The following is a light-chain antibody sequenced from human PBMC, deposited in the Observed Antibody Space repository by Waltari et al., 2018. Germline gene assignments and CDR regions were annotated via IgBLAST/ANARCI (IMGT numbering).Light chain of an antibody. CDR2: DVS. V-gene: IGLV2-14*03. CDR3: SSYTSSSVVV. J-gene: IGLJ2*01. Sequence: QSALTQPASVSGFPGQSITISCTGPSSEVGGYNFVSWYRQHPGKAPKLMIYDVSNRPSGVSNRFSGSKSGNTASLTISGLQAEDEADYYCSSYTSSSVVVFGGGTKLTVL. CDR1: SSEVGGYNF.